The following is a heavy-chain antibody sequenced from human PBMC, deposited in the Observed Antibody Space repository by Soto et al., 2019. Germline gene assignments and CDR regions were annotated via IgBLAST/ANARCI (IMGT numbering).Heavy chain of an antibody. V-gene: IGHV4-34*01. CDR2: INHSGST. CDR1: GGSFSGYY. Sequence: SETLSLTCAVYGGSFSGYYWSWIRQPPGKGLEWIGEINHSGSTNYNPSLKSRVTISVDTSKNQFSLKLSSVTAADTAVYYCARVVGLGAARSNLDYWGQGTLVTVSS. J-gene: IGHJ4*02. D-gene: IGHD6-6*01. CDR3: ARVVGLGAARSNLDY.